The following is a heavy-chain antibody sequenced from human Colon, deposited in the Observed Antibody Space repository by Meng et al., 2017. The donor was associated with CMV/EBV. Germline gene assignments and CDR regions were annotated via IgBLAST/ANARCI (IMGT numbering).Heavy chain of an antibody. CDR2: INPITGGT. J-gene: IGHJ4*02. D-gene: IGHD1-26*01. CDR3: ASLSGGDFDY. Sequence: VPSGAKGKQPWAPAKVSFKASEYTFTGYFMYWVRTAPGQGLEWRGVINPITGGTNYAQKFQGRVTMTRDTSMNTAYMELSRLRSDDTAVYYCASLSGGDFDYWGQGTLVTVSS. V-gene: IGHV1-2*02. CDR1: EYTFTGYF.